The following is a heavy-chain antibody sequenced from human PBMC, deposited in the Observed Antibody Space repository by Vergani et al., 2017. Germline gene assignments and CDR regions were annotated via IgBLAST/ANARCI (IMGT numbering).Heavy chain of an antibody. D-gene: IGHD6-19*01. J-gene: IGHJ4*02. Sequence: QVQLVESGGGVVQPGRSPRLSCAASGFTFSSYGMHWVRQAPGKGLEWVAVIWYDGSNKYYADSVKGRFTISRDNSKNTLYLQMNSLRAEDTAVYYCAKNYIAVAGPGRYFDYWGQGTLVTVSS. CDR2: IWYDGSNK. CDR3: AKNYIAVAGPGRYFDY. V-gene: IGHV3-33*06. CDR1: GFTFSSYG.